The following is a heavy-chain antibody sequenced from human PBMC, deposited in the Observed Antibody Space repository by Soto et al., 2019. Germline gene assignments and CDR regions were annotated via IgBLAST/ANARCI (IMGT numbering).Heavy chain of an antibody. J-gene: IGHJ5*02. V-gene: IGHV1-8*01. CDR3: ARMAGDHRINWFDP. CDR1: GYTFTGYG. D-gene: IGHD3-16*01. CDR2: MNPDSGDT. Sequence: QVQLVQSGAEVKKPGASVRVSCKASGYTFTGYGINWVRQAIGQGLEWMGWMNPDSGDTGYAQNFQGRVTMTSNTSISTAYMELSSLMSEDTAVYFCARMAGDHRINWFDPWGQGTLVTVSS.